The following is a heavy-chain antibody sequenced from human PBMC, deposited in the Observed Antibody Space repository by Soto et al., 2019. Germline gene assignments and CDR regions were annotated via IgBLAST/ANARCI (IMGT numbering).Heavy chain of an antibody. D-gene: IGHD5-12*01. V-gene: IGHV4-34*01. J-gene: IGHJ5*02. Sequence: SETLSLTCALYGGSFSGYYWSWIRQPPGKGLEWIGEINHSGSTNYNPSLKSRVTISVDTSKNQFSLKLSSVTAADTAVYYCARNSGYDVAPQVWFAPWGQGTLVTVSS. CDR2: INHSGST. CDR1: GGSFSGYY. CDR3: ARNSGYDVAPQVWFAP.